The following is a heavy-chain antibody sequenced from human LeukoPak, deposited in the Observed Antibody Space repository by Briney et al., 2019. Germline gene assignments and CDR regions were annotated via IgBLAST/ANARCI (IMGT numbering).Heavy chain of an antibody. J-gene: IGHJ3*01. CDR1: GYTFTGYY. D-gene: IGHD3-10*02. V-gene: IGHV1-2*02. CDR3: ARMFGESSFDV. Sequence: ASVKVSCKASGYTFTGYYMHWVRQAPGQGLEWMGWINPGSGATKYAQKFQGRVTTTRDTSIGTAYMELSRLRSDDTAVYFCARMFGESSFDVWGQGTMVTVSS. CDR2: INPGSGAT.